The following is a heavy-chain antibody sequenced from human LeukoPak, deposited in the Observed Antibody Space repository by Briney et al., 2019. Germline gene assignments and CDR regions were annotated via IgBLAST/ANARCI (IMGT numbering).Heavy chain of an antibody. CDR2: ISYDGSNK. D-gene: IGHD4-23*01. V-gene: IGHV3-30*01. CDR3: AREKYGGLDY. J-gene: IGHJ4*02. CDR1: GFTFSSYA. Sequence: GGSLRLSCAASGFTFSSYAMHWVRQAPGKGLEWVAVISYDGSNKYYADSVKGRFTISRDNSKNTLYLQMNSLRAEDTAVYHCAREKYGGLDYWGQGTLVTVSS.